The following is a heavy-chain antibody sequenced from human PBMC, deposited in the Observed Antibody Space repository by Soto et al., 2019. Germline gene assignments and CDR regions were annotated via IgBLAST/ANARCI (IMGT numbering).Heavy chain of an antibody. CDR1: GYTFSGYD. Sequence: ASVKVSCKTSGYTFSGYDLTWLRQAPGQRLEWLGWINPKTGATNYAQKFQGRVTMTRDTTTKTAYMDLSGLRSDDTAVYYCARHASRGWGVGATLGWFDPWG. J-gene: IGHJ5*02. D-gene: IGHD2-15*01. CDR3: ARHASRGWGVGATLGWFDP. CDR2: INPKTGAT. V-gene: IGHV1-2*02.